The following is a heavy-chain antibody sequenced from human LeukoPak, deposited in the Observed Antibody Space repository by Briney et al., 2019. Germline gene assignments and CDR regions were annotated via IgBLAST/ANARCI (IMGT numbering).Heavy chain of an antibody. V-gene: IGHV4-39*07. Sequence: KPSETLSLTCTVSGGSISSSSYYWGWIRQPPGKGLEWIGSIYYSGSTYYNPSLKSRVTISVDTSKNQFSLKLSSVTAADTAVYYCARGPKVSWLLRGANFDYWGQGTLVTVSS. CDR3: ARGPKVSWLLRGANFDY. CDR1: GGSISSSSYY. D-gene: IGHD3-22*01. J-gene: IGHJ4*02. CDR2: IYYSGST.